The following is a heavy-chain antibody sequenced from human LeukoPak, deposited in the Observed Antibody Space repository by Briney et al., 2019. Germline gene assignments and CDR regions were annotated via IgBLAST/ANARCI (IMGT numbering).Heavy chain of an antibody. D-gene: IGHD3-22*01. Sequence: PGGSLRLSCAASGFTFSNYSMNWVRQAPGKGLEWVSSISSSSSYIYYADSLKGRFTISRDNAKNSLFLQMNCLRAEDTAVYYCARGRGYSYGQTDYYDSSSFDYWGQGTLVTVSS. CDR1: GFTFSNYS. J-gene: IGHJ4*02. CDR2: ISSSSSYI. V-gene: IGHV3-21*01. CDR3: ARGRGYSYGQTDYYDSSSFDY.